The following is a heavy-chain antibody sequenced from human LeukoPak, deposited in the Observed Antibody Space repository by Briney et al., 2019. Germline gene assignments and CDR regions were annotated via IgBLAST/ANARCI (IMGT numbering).Heavy chain of an antibody. CDR1: GGSFSGYY. J-gene: IGHJ4*02. D-gene: IGHD6-19*01. CDR2: INHSGST. Sequence: SETLSLTCVVYGGSFSGYYWSWIRQPPGKGLEWIGEINHSGSTNYNPSLKSRVTISVDTSKNQFSLKLSSVTAADTAVYYCASLSSGWYGDFDYWGQGTLVTVSS. V-gene: IGHV4-34*01. CDR3: ASLSSGWYGDFDY.